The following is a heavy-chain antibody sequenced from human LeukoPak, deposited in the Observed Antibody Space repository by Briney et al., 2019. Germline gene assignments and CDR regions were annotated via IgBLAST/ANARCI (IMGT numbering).Heavy chain of an antibody. CDR2: ISGSGGST. Sequence: GGSLRLSCAASGFTFSSYAMSWARQAPGKGLEWVSAISGSGGSTYYADSVKGRFTISRDNSKNTLYLQMNSLRAEDTAVYYCAKDPDFWSGSKRKFDYWGQGTLVTVSS. J-gene: IGHJ4*02. CDR1: GFTFSSYA. CDR3: AKDPDFWSGSKRKFDY. V-gene: IGHV3-23*01. D-gene: IGHD3-3*01.